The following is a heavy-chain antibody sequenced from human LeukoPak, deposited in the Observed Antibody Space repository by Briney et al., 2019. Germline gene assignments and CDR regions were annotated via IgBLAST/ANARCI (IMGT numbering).Heavy chain of an antibody. CDR3: ARGPHSSSWYPGRSYYFDY. V-gene: IGHV1-2*02. CDR1: GYTFTGYY. CDR2: INPNSGGT. J-gene: IGHJ4*02. D-gene: IGHD6-13*01. Sequence: GASVKVSCKASGYTFTGYYMHWVRQAPGQGLEWMGWINPNSGGTNYAQKFQGRVTMARDTSISTAYMELSSLRSEDTAVYYCARGPHSSSWYPGRSYYFDYWGQGTLVTVSS.